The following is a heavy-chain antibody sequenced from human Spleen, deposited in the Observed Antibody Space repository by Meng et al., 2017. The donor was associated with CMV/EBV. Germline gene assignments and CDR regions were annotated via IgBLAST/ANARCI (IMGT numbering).Heavy chain of an antibody. CDR1: GFSLSNYG. J-gene: IGHJ6*02. D-gene: IGHD6-13*01. CDR2: IISSGSFV. V-gene: IGHV3-21*01. CDR3: ARDLSRYYYYFGMDA. Sequence: GGSLRLSCSASGFSLSNYGMNWVRQAPGKGLEWVAAIISSGSFVYYGDSVKGRFTISRDNTKNSLYLQVNSLRAEDTAVYYCARDLSRYYYYFGMDAWGQGTTVTVSS.